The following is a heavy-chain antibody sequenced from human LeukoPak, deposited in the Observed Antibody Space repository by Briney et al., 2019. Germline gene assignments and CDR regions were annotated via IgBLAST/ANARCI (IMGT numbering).Heavy chain of an antibody. J-gene: IGHJ4*02. D-gene: IGHD3-3*02. CDR1: GFAFSRHT. CDR3: ARQDISLDD. Sequence: PGGSLRLSCAASGFAFSRHTMHWVRQAPGKGLEWVAVIESDVTNKYHADSVKGRFTISRDNSKNTLYLQMSGLRPEDTALYFCARQDISLDDWGQGTPVTVSS. V-gene: IGHV3-30-3*01. CDR2: IESDVTNK.